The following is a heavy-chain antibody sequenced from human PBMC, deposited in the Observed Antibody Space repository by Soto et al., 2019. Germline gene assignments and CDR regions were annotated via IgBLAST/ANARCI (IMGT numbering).Heavy chain of an antibody. D-gene: IGHD3-3*01. J-gene: IGHJ4*02. V-gene: IGHV1-2*02. CDR3: ARGGTIFGVVILVYFDY. Sequence: ASVKVSCKASGYTFTGYYLHWVRQAPVQGLEWMGWINPNSGGTNYAQKFQGRVTMTRDTSISTAYMELSRLRSDDTAVYYCARGGTIFGVVILVYFDYWGQGTLVTVSS. CDR2: INPNSGGT. CDR1: GYTFTGYY.